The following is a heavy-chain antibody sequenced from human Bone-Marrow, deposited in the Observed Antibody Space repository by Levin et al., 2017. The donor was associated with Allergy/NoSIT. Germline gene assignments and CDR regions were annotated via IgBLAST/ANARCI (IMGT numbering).Heavy chain of an antibody. CDR1: GVTRNTYT. V-gene: IGHV3-21*04. Sequence: GESLKISCAVSGVTRNTYTLTWVRQPPGKGLEWVSSINTNSGYVHHGESVKGRFTISRDNSKKSLFLQMNRLRDEDTATYYCASRLTASGGLDVWGHGTTVTVSS. CDR2: INTNSGYV. J-gene: IGHJ6*02. CDR3: ASRLTASGGLDV. D-gene: IGHD5-18*01.